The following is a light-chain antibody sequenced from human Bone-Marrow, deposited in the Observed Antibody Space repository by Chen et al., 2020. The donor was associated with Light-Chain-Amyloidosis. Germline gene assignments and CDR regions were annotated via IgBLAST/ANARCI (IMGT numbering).Light chain of an antibody. V-gene: IGLV3-21*02. Sequence: SYVLTQPSSVSVAPGQTATIACGGNNIGSTIVHWYQQTPGQAPLLVVYDDSDRPSGIPERVSGSSSGNTAALTIGWVEAGDEADYYCQVWDRSSDRPVFGGGTKMPVL. CDR1: NIGSTI. J-gene: IGLJ3*02. CDR3: QVWDRSSDRPV. CDR2: DDS.